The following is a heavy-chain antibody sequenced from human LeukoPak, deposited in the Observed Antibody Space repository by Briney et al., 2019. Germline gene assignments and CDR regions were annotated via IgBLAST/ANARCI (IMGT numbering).Heavy chain of an antibody. D-gene: IGHD3-10*01. V-gene: IGHV3-23*01. CDR3: AKHYHFDS. Sequence: GGSLRLSCAASGFTFSNDVMSWVRQTPGKRLEWVSGLNARGNSAYYADSVKGRFFISRDNSKNTLYLQMNNLRVEDSAIYYCAKHYHFDSWGQGTLVTVSS. J-gene: IGHJ4*02. CDR1: GFTFSNDV. CDR2: LNARGNSA.